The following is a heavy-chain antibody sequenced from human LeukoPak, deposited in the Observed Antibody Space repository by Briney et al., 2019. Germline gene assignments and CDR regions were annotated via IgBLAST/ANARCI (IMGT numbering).Heavy chain of an antibody. J-gene: IGHJ3*02. CDR1: GGSISSSTYY. Sequence: SETLSLTCTVSGGSISSSTYYWGWIRQPPGKGLEWIGSIYYSGSTYYNPSLKSRVTISVDTSKKQFSLKLSSVTAADTAVYYCARFRSSGYYWGHYAFDIWGQGTMVTVSS. CDR2: IYYSGST. D-gene: IGHD3-22*01. V-gene: IGHV4-39*01. CDR3: ARFRSSGYYWGHYAFDI.